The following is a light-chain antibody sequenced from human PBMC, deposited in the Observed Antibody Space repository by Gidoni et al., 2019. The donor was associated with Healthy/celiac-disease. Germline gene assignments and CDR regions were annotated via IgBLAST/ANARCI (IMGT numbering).Light chain of an antibody. Sequence: SYELTQPPSVSVSPGQTARIPCSGDKLGDKYACWYQQKPGQSPVLVLYQDSKRPSGIPERFSGSNSGNTATLTISGTQAMDEADYYCQAWDSSTVVFGGGTKLTVL. J-gene: IGLJ2*01. CDR2: QDS. CDR3: QAWDSSTVV. V-gene: IGLV3-1*01. CDR1: KLGDKY.